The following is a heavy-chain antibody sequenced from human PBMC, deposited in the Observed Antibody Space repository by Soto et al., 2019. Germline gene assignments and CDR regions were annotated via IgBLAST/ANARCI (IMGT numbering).Heavy chain of an antibody. CDR2: IHHSGTT. CDR3: ARVPDR. V-gene: IGHV4-59*12. J-gene: IGHJ5*02. Sequence: SETLSLTCTVSGGSIRSGYWSWIRQPPGKGLEWIGYIHHSGTTYYNPSLTSRVTISVDTSKNQFSLKLSSVTAADTAVYYCARVPDRWGQGTLVTVSS. D-gene: IGHD2-2*01. CDR1: GGSIRSGY.